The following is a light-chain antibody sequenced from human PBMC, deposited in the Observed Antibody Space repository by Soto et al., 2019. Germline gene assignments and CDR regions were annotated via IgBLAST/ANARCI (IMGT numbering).Light chain of an antibody. CDR3: QQYDNWPWT. CDR2: DAS. V-gene: IGKV1-5*01. CDR1: RDISHF. Sequence: DIQMTQSPSTLSASVGARVPITCRASRDISHFLAWYQQEPGKAPKLLIYDASSWAGGVPSRFTGSGSGTDFTLTISSLQSEDFAVYYCQQYDNWPWTFGQGTKVDIK. J-gene: IGKJ1*01.